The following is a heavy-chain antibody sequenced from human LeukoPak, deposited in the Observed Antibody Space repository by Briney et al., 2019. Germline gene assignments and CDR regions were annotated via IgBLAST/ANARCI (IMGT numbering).Heavy chain of an antibody. CDR3: ARDVYYGSGSHRLDY. Sequence: GGSLRLSCAASGFTFSDYNMNWVRQVPGKGLESVSYMSRSGDIIYYADSVKGRFTISRDNAKNSLYLQMNSLGAEDTAVYYCARDVYYGSGSHRLDYWGQGTLVTVSS. D-gene: IGHD3-10*01. CDR1: GFTFSDYN. CDR2: MSRSGDII. V-gene: IGHV3-48*01. J-gene: IGHJ4*02.